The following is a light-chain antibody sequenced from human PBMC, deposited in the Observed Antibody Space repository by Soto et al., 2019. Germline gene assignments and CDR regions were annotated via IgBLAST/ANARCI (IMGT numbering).Light chain of an antibody. V-gene: IGKV2-30*02. CDR2: AVS. CDR1: QSLLHSNRSTY. Sequence: DIVMTQSPLSLPVTPGEPASISCRSSQSLLHSNRSTYLNWFQQRPGKSPRRLIYAVSSRDCGVPDRFSGSGSGTDFTLKISRVEAEDVGVYYCMQATHWPCTFGQGTKVDIK. J-gene: IGKJ1*01. CDR3: MQATHWPCT.